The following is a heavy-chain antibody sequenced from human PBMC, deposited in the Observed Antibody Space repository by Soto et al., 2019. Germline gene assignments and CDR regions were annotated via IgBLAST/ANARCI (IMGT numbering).Heavy chain of an antibody. CDR2: ISAYNGNT. D-gene: IGHD3-10*01. Sequence: ASVKVSCKASGYTFTSYGISWVRQAPGQGLEWMGWISAYNGNTNYAQKLQGRVTMTTDTSTSTAYMELRSLRSDDTAVYYCARDRNKLLWFGEFDYWGQGTLVTVSS. J-gene: IGHJ4*02. V-gene: IGHV1-18*01. CDR3: ARDRNKLLWFGEFDY. CDR1: GYTFTSYG.